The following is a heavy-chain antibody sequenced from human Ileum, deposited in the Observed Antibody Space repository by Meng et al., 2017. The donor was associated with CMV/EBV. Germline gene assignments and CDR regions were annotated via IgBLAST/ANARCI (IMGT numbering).Heavy chain of an antibody. CDR1: GGNFDRFP. D-gene: IGHD2-8*02. Sequence: VDLVESGGELKKPVSQVNVACKSFGGNFDRFPISWIRQAPVQGLEWLGSIFPILGTPEYTHRFQDRVTITADISTRTTYIVLTILSSEDTAIYYCARATGGFSYCDPWGHGTLVTVSS. CDR2: IFPILGTP. J-gene: IGHJ5*02. V-gene: IGHV1-69*04. CDR3: ARATGGFSYCDP.